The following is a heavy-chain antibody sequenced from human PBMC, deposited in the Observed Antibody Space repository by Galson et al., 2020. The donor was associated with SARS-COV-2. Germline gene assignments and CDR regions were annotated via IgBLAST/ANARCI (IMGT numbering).Heavy chain of an antibody. J-gene: IGHJ4*02. CDR3: ARGGSGRGYVY. D-gene: IGHD6-13*01. Sequence: SQTLSLTCAISGDSVSSDSASWTWIRQSPSRGLEWLGRTFYRSKWYNDYAVSVQSRITINPDTSKNQSSLQLNSVTPEDTAVYYCARGGSGRGYVYWGQGTLVTVSS. CDR1: GDSVSSDSAS. V-gene: IGHV6-1*01. CDR2: TFYRSKWYN.